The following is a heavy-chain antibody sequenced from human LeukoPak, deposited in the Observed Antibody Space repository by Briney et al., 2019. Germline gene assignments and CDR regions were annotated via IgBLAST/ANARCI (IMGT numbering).Heavy chain of an antibody. V-gene: IGHV4-39*01. J-gene: IGHJ5*02. D-gene: IGHD6-13*01. CDR2: IYYSGST. Sequence: SETLSLTCTVSGGSISSSSYYWGWIRQPPGKGLEWIGSIYYSGSTYYNPSLKSRVTISVDTSKNQFSLKLSSVTAADAAVYYCARRIAAARRPPTNWFDPWGQGTLVTVSS. CDR1: GGSISSSSYY. CDR3: ARRIAAARRPPTNWFDP.